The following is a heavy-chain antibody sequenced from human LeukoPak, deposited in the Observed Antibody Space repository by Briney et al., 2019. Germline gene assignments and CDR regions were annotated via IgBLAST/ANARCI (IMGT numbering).Heavy chain of an antibody. CDR3: ARDEVAVAGTFDP. CDR2: ISSSGSTI. CDR1: GFTSSDYY. Sequence: GGSLRLSCAASGFTSSDYYMSWIRQAPGKGLEWVSYISSSGSTIYYADSVKGRFTISRDNAKNSLYLQMNSLRAEDTAVYYCARDEVAVAGTFDPWGQGTLVTVSS. V-gene: IGHV3-11*01. D-gene: IGHD6-19*01. J-gene: IGHJ5*02.